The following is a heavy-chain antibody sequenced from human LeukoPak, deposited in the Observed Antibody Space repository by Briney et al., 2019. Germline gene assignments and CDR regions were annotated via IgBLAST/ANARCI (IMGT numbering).Heavy chain of an antibody. Sequence: GGSLRLSCAASGFTFSSYEMNWVRQAPGKGPEWVSYISSSGSTIYYADSVKGRFTISRDNAKNSLYLQMNSLRAEDTAVYYCAELGITMIGGVWGKGTAVTISS. CDR2: ISSSGSTI. CDR1: GFTFSSYE. CDR3: AELGITMIGGV. D-gene: IGHD3-10*02. V-gene: IGHV3-48*03. J-gene: IGHJ6*04.